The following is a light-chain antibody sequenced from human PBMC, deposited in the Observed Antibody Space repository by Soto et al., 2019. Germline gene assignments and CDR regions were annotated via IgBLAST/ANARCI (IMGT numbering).Light chain of an antibody. J-gene: IGLJ2*01. Sequence: QLVLTQSPSASASLGASVKLTCTLSRGQSSYAIAWHQQQPEKGPRFLMRVNSDGSHTKGDGIPDRFSGSSSGTERYLTISSLQSEDEADYFCQTWGTAIRVVFGGGTKLTVL. CDR2: VNSDGSH. CDR3: QTWGTAIRVV. V-gene: IGLV4-69*01. CDR1: RGQSSYA.